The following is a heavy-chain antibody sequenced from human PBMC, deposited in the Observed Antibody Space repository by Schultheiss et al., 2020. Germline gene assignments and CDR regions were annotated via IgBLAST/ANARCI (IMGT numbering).Heavy chain of an antibody. Sequence: SETLSLTCTVSGGSISSGSYYWGWIRQPPGKGLEWIGSIYYSGSTYYNPSLKSRVTISVDTSKNQFSLKLSSVTAADTAVYYCARTREGGLLLFDYWGQGTLVTVSS. CDR2: IYYSGST. D-gene: IGHD3-22*01. CDR1: GGSISSGSYY. J-gene: IGHJ4*02. V-gene: IGHV4-39*01. CDR3: ARTREGGLLLFDY.